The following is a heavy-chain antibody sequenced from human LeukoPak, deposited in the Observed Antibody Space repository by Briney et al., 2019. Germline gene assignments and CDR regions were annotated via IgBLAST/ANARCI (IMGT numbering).Heavy chain of an antibody. V-gene: IGHV3-23*01. Sequence: PGGSLRLSCEASGFTFSSYAMSWVRQAPGKGLEWVSAISGSGGGTYYAESVKGRFTISRDNSKNTMYLQMKSLRAEDTAVYYCARDRVPNDYWGQGTLVTVSS. CDR2: ISGSGGGT. CDR1: GFTFSSYA. CDR3: ARDRVPNDY. J-gene: IGHJ4*02.